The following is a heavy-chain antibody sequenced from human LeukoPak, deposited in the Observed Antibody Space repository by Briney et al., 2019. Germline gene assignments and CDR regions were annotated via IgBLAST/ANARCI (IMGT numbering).Heavy chain of an antibody. CDR2: ISSSSSTI. V-gene: IGHV3-48*04. CDR3: AREGTAAGTLGAFDI. J-gene: IGHJ3*02. CDR1: GFTFSSYS. Sequence: GGSLRLSCAAPGFTFSSYSMNWVRQAPGKGLEWVSYISSSSSTIYYADSVKGRFTISRDNAKNSLYLQMNSLRAEDTAVYYCAREGTAAGTLGAFDIWGQGTMVTVSS. D-gene: IGHD6-13*01.